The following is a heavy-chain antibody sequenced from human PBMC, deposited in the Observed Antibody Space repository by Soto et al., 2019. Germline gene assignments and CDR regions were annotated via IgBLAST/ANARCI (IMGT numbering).Heavy chain of an antibody. D-gene: IGHD6-13*01. V-gene: IGHV3-30*18. CDR3: AKDRAAAGRGDFDY. Sequence: QVQLVESGGGLVKPGGSLRLSCAASGFTFSSYGMHWVRQAPGKGLEWVAVISYDGSNKYYADSVKGRFTISRDNSKNTLYLQMNSLRAEDTAVYYCAKDRAAAGRGDFDYWGQGTLVTVSS. CDR2: ISYDGSNK. J-gene: IGHJ4*02. CDR1: GFTFSSYG.